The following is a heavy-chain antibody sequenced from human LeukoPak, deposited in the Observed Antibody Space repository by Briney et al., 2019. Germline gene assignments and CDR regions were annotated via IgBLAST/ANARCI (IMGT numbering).Heavy chain of an antibody. D-gene: IGHD6-19*01. V-gene: IGHV6-1*01. CDR2: TYYRSKWYN. J-gene: IGHJ4*02. CDR1: GDSVSSSTAA. CDR3: ARSSGCYDY. Sequence: SQTLSLTCAISGDSVSSSTAAWHWIRQSPSRGLEWLGRTYYRSKWYNDYAVSVKSRITINPATSKNQFSLQLNSVTPEDTAVYYCARSSGCYDYWGQGTLVTVSS.